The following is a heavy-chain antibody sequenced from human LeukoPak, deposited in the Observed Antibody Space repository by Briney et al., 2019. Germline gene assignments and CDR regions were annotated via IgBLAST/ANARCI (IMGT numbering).Heavy chain of an antibody. CDR3: ARGGKIAVVGTRSPQYFHH. V-gene: IGHV3-30*02. CDR2: IEYDATNK. J-gene: IGHJ1*01. Sequence: GGSLRLSCAASGFTFTSYGMHWVRQAPGKGLEWVAFIEYDATNKYYADSVKGRFTISRDNSKNTVYLQMNSLRAEDTAVYYCARGGKIAVVGTRSPQYFHHWGQGTLVTVSS. CDR1: GFTFTSYG. D-gene: IGHD6-19*01.